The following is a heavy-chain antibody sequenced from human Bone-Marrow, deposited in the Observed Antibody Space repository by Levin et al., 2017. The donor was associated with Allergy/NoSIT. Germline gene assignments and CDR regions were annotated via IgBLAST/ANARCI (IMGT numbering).Heavy chain of an antibody. J-gene: IGHJ5*02. Sequence: GGSLRLSCAASGFTVGNKQMSWVRQAPGKGLEWVSIIYSGGSANYPDSVKGRFTISRDNSRNMVYLQMNSLRAEDTAVYYCTGGAYCSGGACVAWGQGTLVTVDS. V-gene: IGHV3-53*01. D-gene: IGHD2-15*01. CDR2: IYSGGSA. CDR1: GFTVGNKQ. CDR3: TGGAYCSGGACVA.